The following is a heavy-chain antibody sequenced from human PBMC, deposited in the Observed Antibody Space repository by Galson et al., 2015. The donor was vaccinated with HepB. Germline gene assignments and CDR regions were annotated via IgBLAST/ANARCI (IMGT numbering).Heavy chain of an antibody. CDR2: ISSSSSHI. CDR3: ARDGAQWLAQYYFDY. J-gene: IGHJ4*02. Sequence: SLRLSCAASGFTFSSYSMNWVRQAPGKGLEWVSSISSSSSHIYYEESVKGRFTIPRDNAKNSLYLQMNSLRAEDTAVYYCARDGAQWLAQYYFDYWGQGALVTVSS. D-gene: IGHD6-19*01. CDR1: GFTFSSYS. V-gene: IGHV3-21*01.